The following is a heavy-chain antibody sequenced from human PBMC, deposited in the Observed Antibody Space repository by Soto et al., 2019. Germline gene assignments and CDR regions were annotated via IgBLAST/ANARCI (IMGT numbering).Heavy chain of an antibody. CDR2: IKQDGSEK. V-gene: IGHV3-7*01. CDR1: GFTFSSYW. D-gene: IGHD3-3*01. J-gene: IGHJ6*03. CDR3: ARETIFGVVTRVSNYMDV. Sequence: PGGSLRLSCAASGFTFSSYWMSWVRQAPGKGLEWVANIKQDGSEKYYVDSVKGRFTISRDNAKNSLYLQMNSLRAEDTAVYYWARETIFGVVTRVSNYMDVWGKGTTVTVSS.